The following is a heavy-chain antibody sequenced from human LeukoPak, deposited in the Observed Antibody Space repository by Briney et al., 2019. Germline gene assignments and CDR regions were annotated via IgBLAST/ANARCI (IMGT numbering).Heavy chain of an antibody. D-gene: IGHD2-21*02. CDR3: ARYVTALDY. CDR2: IKEDGSKT. CDR1: QFTFSSYW. J-gene: IGHJ4*02. V-gene: IGHV3-7*03. Sequence: GGSLRLSCAASQFTFSSYWMSWVRQAPGKGLEWVANIKEDGSKTYYVDSAKGRFTISRDNAKNSLYLQMNSLRAEDTALYYCARYVTALDYWGQGTLVTVSS.